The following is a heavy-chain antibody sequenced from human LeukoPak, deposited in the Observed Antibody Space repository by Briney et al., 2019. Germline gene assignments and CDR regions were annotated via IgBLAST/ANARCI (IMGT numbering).Heavy chain of an antibody. Sequence: GGSLRLSCAASGFTVSSNYMSWVHQAPGKGLEWVSVIYSGGSTYCADSVKGRFTISRDNSKNTLYFQMNSLRAEDAAVYYCAREGYYYMDVWGKGTTVTVSS. J-gene: IGHJ6*03. CDR2: IYSGGST. CDR3: AREGYYYMDV. CDR1: GFTVSSNY. V-gene: IGHV3-53*01.